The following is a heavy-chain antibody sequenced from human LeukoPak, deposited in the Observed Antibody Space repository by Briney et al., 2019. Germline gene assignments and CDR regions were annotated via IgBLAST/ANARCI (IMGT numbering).Heavy chain of an antibody. D-gene: IGHD6-19*01. V-gene: IGHV4-34*01. CDR2: INHSGST. CDR3: AREDIAVAGTLIDY. J-gene: IGHJ4*02. CDR1: GGSFSGYY. Sequence: SETLSLTCAVYGGSFSGYYWSWIRQPPGKGLEWVGEINHSGSTNYNPSLKSRVTISVDTSKNQFSLKLSSVTAAHTAVYYCAREDIAVAGTLIDYWGQGTLVTVSS.